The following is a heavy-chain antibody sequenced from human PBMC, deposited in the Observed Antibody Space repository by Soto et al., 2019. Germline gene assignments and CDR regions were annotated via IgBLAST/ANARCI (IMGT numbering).Heavy chain of an antibody. Sequence: QITLKESGPTLVKPTQTLTLTCTFSGFSLRSSAVGVGWIRQPPGKALEWLALIYWDDDKRYSPSLKSRLTSTRDTSKAQVVLTMTSMDPVDTATYGCARGWGSGNDFNWCFDLWGRGTLVTVSS. CDR3: ARGWGSGNDFNWCFDL. J-gene: IGHJ2*01. V-gene: IGHV2-5*02. CDR2: IYWDDDK. CDR1: GFSLRSSAVG. D-gene: IGHD5-12*01.